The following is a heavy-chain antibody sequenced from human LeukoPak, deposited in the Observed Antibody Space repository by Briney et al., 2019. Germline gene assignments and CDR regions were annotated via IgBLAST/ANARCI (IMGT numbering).Heavy chain of an antibody. D-gene: IGHD2-15*01. Sequence: PSETLSLTCSASGVSISSDHWSWIQQPPRQELEWAGDIHSSGRTKYNALLNNRVTISIDTSRNELSLSVHCVTAADTAMYYCASHPRSCSGGGTCCSWFDASGQGTLVTVSS. CDR3: ASHPRSCSGGGTCCSWFDA. CDR2: IHSSGRT. J-gene: IGHJ5*02. CDR1: GVSISSDH. V-gene: IGHV4-59*08.